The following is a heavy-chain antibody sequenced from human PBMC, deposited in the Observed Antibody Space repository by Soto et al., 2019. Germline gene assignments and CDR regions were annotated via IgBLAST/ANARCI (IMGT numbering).Heavy chain of an antibody. V-gene: IGHV3-23*01. J-gene: IGHJ2*01. D-gene: IGHD3-10*02. CDR1: VFTFSIYA. CDR2: IRGSGGST. Sequence: PRGSLLLPCASSVFTFSIYAMSWVGQAPGKGLEWVSAIRGSGGSTYYADSVKGRFTISIDNPKNTLYLQMKSLRAEDTAVYYCAKHGRVFNPKVFWYFDLWGRGTMVTVSS. CDR3: AKHGRVFNPKVFWYFDL.